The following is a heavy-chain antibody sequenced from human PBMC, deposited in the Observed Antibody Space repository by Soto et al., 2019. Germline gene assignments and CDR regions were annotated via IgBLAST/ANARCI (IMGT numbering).Heavy chain of an antibody. J-gene: IGHJ4*02. D-gene: IGHD2-15*01. CDR1: GFTFSSSS. CDR2: ISSSSSYI. Sequence: GGSLRLSCAASGFTFSSSSMNWVRQAPGQGLEWVSSISSSSSYIYYADSVKGRFTISRDNAKNSLYLQMNSLRAEDTAVYYCAGCTKVGYCSCGSCYESRHGSKDYWGQGTLVTVSS. V-gene: IGHV3-21*01. CDR3: AGCTKVGYCSCGSCYESRHGSKDY.